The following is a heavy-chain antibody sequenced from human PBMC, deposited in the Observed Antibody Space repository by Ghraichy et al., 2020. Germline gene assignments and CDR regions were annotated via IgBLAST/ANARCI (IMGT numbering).Heavy chain of an antibody. V-gene: IGHV4-39*01. CDR2: IYYSGST. D-gene: IGHD1-1*01. CDR1: GGSISSSSYY. CDR3: ARQRIGTGQIGV. Sequence: SETLSLTCTVSGGSISSSSYYWGWIRQPPGKGLEWIGSIYYSGSTYYNPSLKSRVTISVDTSKNQFSLKLSSVTAADTAVYYCARQRIGTGQIGVWGQGTLVTVSS. J-gene: IGHJ4*02.